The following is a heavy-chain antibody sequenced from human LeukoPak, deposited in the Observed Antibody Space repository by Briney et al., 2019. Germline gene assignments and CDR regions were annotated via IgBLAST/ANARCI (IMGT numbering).Heavy chain of an antibody. CDR1: GFTFSSYG. D-gene: IGHD6-19*01. Sequence: RTGGSLRLSCAASGFTFSSYGMHWVRQAPGKGLEWAAVIWYDGSNKYYADSVKGRFTISRDNSKNTLYLQMNSLRAEDTAVYYCARDHFGFFAAVAGASDYWGQGTLVTVSS. J-gene: IGHJ4*02. V-gene: IGHV3-33*01. CDR2: IWYDGSNK. CDR3: ARDHFGFFAAVAGASDY.